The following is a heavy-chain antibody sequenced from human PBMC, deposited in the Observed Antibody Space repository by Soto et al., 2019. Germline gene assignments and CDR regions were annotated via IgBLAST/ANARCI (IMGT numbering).Heavy chain of an antibody. CDR2: ISAYNGNT. D-gene: IGHD6-19*01. J-gene: IGHJ4*02. V-gene: IGHV1-18*01. Sequence: ASVKVSCKASGYTFTSYGISWVRQAPGQGLEWMGWISAYNGNTNYAQKLQGRVTMTTDTSTSTAYMELRSLRSDDTAVYYCVMDYSSGWPAQGDYWGQGTLVTVSS. CDR3: VMDYSSGWPAQGDY. CDR1: GYTFTSYG.